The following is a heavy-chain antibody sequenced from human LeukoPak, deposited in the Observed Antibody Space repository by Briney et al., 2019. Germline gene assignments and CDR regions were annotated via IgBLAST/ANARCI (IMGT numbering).Heavy chain of an antibody. CDR1: GGSISSYY. V-gene: IGHV4-34*01. CDR3: AREHQQWPFDY. J-gene: IGHJ4*02. CDR2: INHSGST. Sequence: SETLSLTCTVSGGSISSYYWSWIRQPPGKGLEWIGEINHSGSTNYNPSLKNRVTISVDTSKNQFSLKLSSVTAADTAVYYCAREHQQWPFDYWGQGTLVTVSS. D-gene: IGHD6-19*01.